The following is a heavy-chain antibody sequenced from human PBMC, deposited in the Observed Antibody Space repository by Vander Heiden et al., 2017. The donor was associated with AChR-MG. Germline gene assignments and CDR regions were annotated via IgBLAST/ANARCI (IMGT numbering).Heavy chain of an antibody. CDR3: AHRRTLGSTWNFGYFDY. Sequence: QITLEESGPTLVKPTQTLTLTCTLSGFSLSTSGVGVGWIRQPPGKALEWLALIYWDDDKRYSPALWNRLTITKDTSNSQVVLTMTNVDPVDTATYYCAHRRTLGSTWNFGYFDYWGQGTLVTVSS. J-gene: IGHJ4*02. V-gene: IGHV2-5*02. CDR1: GFSLSTSGVG. D-gene: IGHD3-10*01. CDR2: IYWDDDK.